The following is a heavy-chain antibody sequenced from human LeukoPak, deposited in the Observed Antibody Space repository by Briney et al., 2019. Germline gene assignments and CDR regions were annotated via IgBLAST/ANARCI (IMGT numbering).Heavy chain of an antibody. Sequence: KPSETLSLTCTVSGGSISSYYWSWLRQPPGKGLEWIGYIYYSGSTNYNPSLQTRVTISVDTSKNQFSLTPSSVTAADTAVYYCARHNYVLRFDYWGQGTLVTVSS. D-gene: IGHD4-11*01. CDR3: ARHNYVLRFDY. J-gene: IGHJ4*02. CDR1: GGSISSYY. CDR2: IYYSGST. V-gene: IGHV4-59*13.